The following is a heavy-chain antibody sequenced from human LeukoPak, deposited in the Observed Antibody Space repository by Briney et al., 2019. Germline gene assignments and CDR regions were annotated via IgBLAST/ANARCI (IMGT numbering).Heavy chain of an antibody. V-gene: IGHV3-23*01. Sequence: GGSLRLSCAASGFIFSNYGMNWVRQAPGKGLEWVAAISASGSATSYADSVRGRFTISRDNSKNTLYLQMNSLRAEDTAVYYCAREYGDYLAGYGMDVWGQGTTVTVSS. D-gene: IGHD4-17*01. CDR1: GFIFSNYG. CDR2: ISASGSAT. CDR3: AREYGDYLAGYGMDV. J-gene: IGHJ6*02.